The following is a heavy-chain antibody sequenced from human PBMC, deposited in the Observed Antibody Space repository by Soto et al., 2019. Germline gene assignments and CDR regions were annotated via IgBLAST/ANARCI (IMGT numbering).Heavy chain of an antibody. J-gene: IGHJ6*02. D-gene: IGHD3-10*01. CDR3: AKGTALIRGIVLTPGYYALDV. CDR2: ISYDGGTK. Sequence: PAGSLRLSCAASGFSFGSYCMPSVRRAPVKVPERVAVISYDGGTKYYADSVKGRFTTSRDNSNNTLYLQMSSLRAEETAVYYCAKGTALIRGIVLTPGYYALDVWGQGTPVTVSS. CDR1: GFSFGSYC. V-gene: IGHV3-30*18.